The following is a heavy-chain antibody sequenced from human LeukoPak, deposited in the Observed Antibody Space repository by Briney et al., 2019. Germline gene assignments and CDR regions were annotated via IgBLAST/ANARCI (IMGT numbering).Heavy chain of an antibody. D-gene: IGHD6-13*01. J-gene: IGHJ4*02. CDR2: IYTSGST. CDR1: DGSISSDY. Sequence: SETLSLTCTVSDGSISSDYWTWIRQPAGKGLEWIGRIYTSGSTNYNPSLKSRVTMSVDTSKNQLSLKLTSVTAADTAVYYCARSSSWYDYWGQGILVTVSS. CDR3: ARSSSWYDY. V-gene: IGHV4-4*07.